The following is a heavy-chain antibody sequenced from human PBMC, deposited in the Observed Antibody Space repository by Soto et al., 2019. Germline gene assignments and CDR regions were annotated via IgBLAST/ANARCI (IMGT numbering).Heavy chain of an antibody. J-gene: IGHJ6*02. CDR3: ARGTREKGNKGYYYGMDV. CDR1: GFTFSSYA. D-gene: IGHD2-2*01. CDR2: ISYDGSNK. V-gene: IGHV3-30-3*01. Sequence: PGGSLRLSCAASGFTFSSYAMHWVRQAPGKGLEWVAVISYDGSNKYYADSVKGRFTISRDNSKNTLYLQMNSLRAEDTAVYYCARGTREKGNKGYYYGMDVWGQGTTVTVSS.